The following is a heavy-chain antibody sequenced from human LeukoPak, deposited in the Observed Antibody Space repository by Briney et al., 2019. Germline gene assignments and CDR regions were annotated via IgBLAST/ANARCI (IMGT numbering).Heavy chain of an antibody. CDR1: GGTFSSYA. CDR2: IIPILGIA. J-gene: IGHJ3*02. V-gene: IGHV1-69*04. D-gene: IGHD5-18*01. Sequence: SVKVSCKASGGTFSSYATSWVRQAPGQGLEWMGRIIPILGIANYAQKFQGRVTITADKSTSTAYMELSRLRSEAKDVYYCACRDTAMVMGAFDIWGQGTMVTVSS. CDR3: ACRDTAMVMGAFDI.